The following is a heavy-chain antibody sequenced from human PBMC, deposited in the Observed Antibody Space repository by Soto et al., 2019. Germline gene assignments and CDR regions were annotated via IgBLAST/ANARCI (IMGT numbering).Heavy chain of an antibody. V-gene: IGHV1-18*01. J-gene: IGHJ4*02. CDR1: GYAFTTYG. CDR2: ISAHNGNT. D-gene: IGHD1-1*01. Sequence: QVHLVQSGAEVKKPGASVKVSCQASGYAFTTYGITWVRQAPGQGLEWMGWISAHNGNTNYAQKIQGRVTVTRDTSTSTAYMELGSLRSDDTAVYYCARGRYGDYWGQGALVTVSS. CDR3: ARGRYGDY.